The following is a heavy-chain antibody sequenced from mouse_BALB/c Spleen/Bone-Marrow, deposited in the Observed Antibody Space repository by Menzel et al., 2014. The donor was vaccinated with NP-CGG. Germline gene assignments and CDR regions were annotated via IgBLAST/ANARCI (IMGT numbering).Heavy chain of an antibody. CDR3: ARGGRYDGSWFAY. Sequence: VQLQQSGPELVKPGASVKMSCKASGYTFTSYVMHWVKQKPGQGLEWIGYINPYNDGTKYNEKFKGKATLTSDKSSSTAYMELSSLTSEDSAVYYCARGGRYDGSWFAYWGQGTPVTVSA. V-gene: IGHV1-14*01. D-gene: IGHD2-14*01. CDR2: INPYNDGT. J-gene: IGHJ3*01. CDR1: GYTFTSYV.